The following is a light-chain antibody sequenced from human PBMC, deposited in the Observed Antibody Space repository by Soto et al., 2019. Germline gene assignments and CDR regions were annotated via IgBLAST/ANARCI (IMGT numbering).Light chain of an antibody. Sequence: AIQMTQSPSSLSASEGDRVTITCRASQGIRNDLGLYQQKPGKAPKLLIYAASSLQSAVPSRFSGSGSGTDFTLTISSLQPEDFAPYYCLQDYNYPWTFGQGTKVEIK. CDR2: AAS. J-gene: IGKJ1*01. V-gene: IGKV1-6*01. CDR1: QGIRND. CDR3: LQDYNYPWT.